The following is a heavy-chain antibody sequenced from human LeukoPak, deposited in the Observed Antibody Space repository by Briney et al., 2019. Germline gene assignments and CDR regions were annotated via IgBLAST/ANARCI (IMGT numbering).Heavy chain of an antibody. V-gene: IGHV4-4*02. CDR1: GGSISSNNW. Sequence: SETLSLTCAVSGGSISSNNWWSWVRQPPGKGLEWIGEIYHSGSTNYIPSLKSRVTISVDKSKNQFSLKLRSVTAADTAVYYCARLQRITMNAFDIWGQGTMVAVSS. CDR3: ARLQRITMNAFDI. D-gene: IGHD3-22*01. J-gene: IGHJ3*02. CDR2: IYHSGST.